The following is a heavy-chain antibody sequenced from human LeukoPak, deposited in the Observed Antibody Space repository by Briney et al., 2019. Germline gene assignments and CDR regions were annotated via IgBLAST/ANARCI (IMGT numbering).Heavy chain of an antibody. CDR2: IYYSGST. Sequence: SETLSLTCTVSGGSISSYYWSWIRQPPGKGLEWIGYIYYSGSTNYNPSLKSRVTISVDTSKNQFSLKLSSVTAADTAVYYCARFYPNIVVAYYYYYMDVWGKGTTVTVSS. CDR3: ARFYPNIVVAYYYYYMDV. V-gene: IGHV4-59*01. D-gene: IGHD3-22*01. J-gene: IGHJ6*03. CDR1: GGSISSYY.